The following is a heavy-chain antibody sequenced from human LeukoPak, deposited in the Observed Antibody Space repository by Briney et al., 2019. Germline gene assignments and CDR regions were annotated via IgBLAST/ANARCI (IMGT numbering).Heavy chain of an antibody. J-gene: IGHJ5*02. CDR3: VRGRYCSSTNCYDWFDP. Sequence: SETLSLTCAVYGGSFGGYHWNWIRQPPGKRLEWIGEITYGGTTNYNPSLRSRVTMSVDTSKKQFSLKLTSVAAADTALYYCVRGRYCSSTNCYDWFDPWGPGTQVSVSS. CDR1: GGSFGGYH. D-gene: IGHD2-2*01. V-gene: IGHV4-34*01. CDR2: ITYGGTT.